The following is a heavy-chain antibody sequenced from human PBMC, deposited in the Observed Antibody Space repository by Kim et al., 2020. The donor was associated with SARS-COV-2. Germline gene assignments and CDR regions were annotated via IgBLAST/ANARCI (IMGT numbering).Heavy chain of an antibody. CDR2: INTNTGNP. CDR3: ARVVASRRGIAVAGTNYYGMDV. V-gene: IGHV7-4-1*02. D-gene: IGHD6-19*01. J-gene: IGHJ6*02. CDR1: GYTFTSYA. Sequence: ASVKVSCKASGYTFTSYAMNWVRQAPGQGLEWMGWINTNTGNPTYAQGFTGRFVFSLDTSVSTAYLQISSLKAEDTAVYYCARVVASRRGIAVAGTNYYGMDVWGQGTTVTVSS.